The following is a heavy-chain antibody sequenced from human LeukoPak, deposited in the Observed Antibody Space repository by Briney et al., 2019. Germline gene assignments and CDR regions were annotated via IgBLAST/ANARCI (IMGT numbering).Heavy chain of an antibody. V-gene: IGHV3-30-3*01. CDR3: ARDHDDYVWVSYLHRSNWFDR. CDR2: ISYDGSNK. Sequence: PGGSLRLSCAASGFTFSSYAMHWVRQAPGKGLEWVAVISYDGSNKYYADSVKGRFTISRDNSKNTLYLQMNSLRAEDTAVYYCARDHDDYVWVSYLHRSNWFDRWGQGTLVTVSS. D-gene: IGHD3-16*02. J-gene: IGHJ5*02. CDR1: GFTFSSYA.